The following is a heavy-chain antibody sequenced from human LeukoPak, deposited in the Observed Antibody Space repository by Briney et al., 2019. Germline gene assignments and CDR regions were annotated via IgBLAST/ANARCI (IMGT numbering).Heavy chain of an antibody. D-gene: IGHD5/OR15-5a*01. Sequence: ASVKVSFKVSGDSLTELSMHWVRQAPGKGLDWMGGFDHEEREIICAQTFQRRVTMTADTSTDTVYMELSSLRSEDTAVYYSAGGVVYDLLNYWGQGTLVTVSS. CDR1: GDSLTELS. V-gene: IGHV1-24*01. J-gene: IGHJ4*02. CDR2: FDHEEREI. CDR3: AGGVVYDLLNY.